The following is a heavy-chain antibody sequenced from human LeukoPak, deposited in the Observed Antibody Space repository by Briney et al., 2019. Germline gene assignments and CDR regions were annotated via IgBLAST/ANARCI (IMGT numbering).Heavy chain of an antibody. CDR1: VGSVSSGGHY. CDR2: IYNGGSA. CDR3: ARRDTGGYYFDY. Sequence: PSETLSLTCTVSVGSVSSGGHYWTWIRQHPGKGLEWIGYIYNGGSAYYNPALKSRVTITGDTSKNQFSLKVTSVTAADTALYFCARRDTGGYYFDYWGQGTQVSVSP. D-gene: IGHD2-8*02. J-gene: IGHJ4*02. V-gene: IGHV4-31*03.